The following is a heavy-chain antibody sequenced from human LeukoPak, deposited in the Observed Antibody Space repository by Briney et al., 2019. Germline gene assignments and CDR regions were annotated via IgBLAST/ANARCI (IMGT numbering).Heavy chain of an antibody. J-gene: IGHJ6*03. D-gene: IGHD3-3*01. CDR2: IKQDGSEK. Sequence: GSLRLSCAASGFTFSSYWMSWVRQAPGKGLEWVANIKQDGSEKYYVDSVKGRFTISRDNAKNSLYLQMNSLRAEDTAVYYCARESYDFWSGYYPSDYYYYYMDVWGKGTTVTVSS. V-gene: IGHV3-7*01. CDR3: ARESYDFWSGYYPSDYYYYYMDV. CDR1: GFTFSSYW.